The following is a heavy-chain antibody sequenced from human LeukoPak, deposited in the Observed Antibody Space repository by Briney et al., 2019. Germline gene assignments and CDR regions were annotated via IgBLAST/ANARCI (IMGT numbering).Heavy chain of an antibody. CDR3: ARVAVTTLYYGMDV. CDR1: GGTFSSYA. CDR2: IIPILVIA. Sequence: ASVKVSCKASGGTFSSYAISWVRQAPGQGLEWMGRIIPILVIANYAQKFQGRVTITADKSTSTAYMELSSLRSEDTAVYYCARVAVTTLYYGMDVWGQGTTVTVSS. V-gene: IGHV1-69*04. J-gene: IGHJ6*02. D-gene: IGHD4-17*01.